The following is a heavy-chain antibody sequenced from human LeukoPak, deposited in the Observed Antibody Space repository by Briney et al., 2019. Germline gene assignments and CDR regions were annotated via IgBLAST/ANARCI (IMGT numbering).Heavy chain of an antibody. Sequence: GGSLRLSCAASGFTFNNYGMHWVRQAPGKGLEWVAVISYDGSNKYYADSVKGRFTISRDNSKNTLYLQMNSLRAENTAVYYCAKDPQQLSGDAFDIWGQGTMVTVSS. CDR1: GFTFNNYG. D-gene: IGHD6-13*01. CDR3: AKDPQQLSGDAFDI. CDR2: ISYDGSNK. V-gene: IGHV3-30*18. J-gene: IGHJ3*02.